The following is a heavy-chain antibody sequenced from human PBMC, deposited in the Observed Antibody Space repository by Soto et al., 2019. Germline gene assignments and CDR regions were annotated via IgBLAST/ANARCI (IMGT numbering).Heavy chain of an antibody. Sequence: TLSLTCTVSGGSISSGDYYWSWIRQPPGKGLEWIGYIYYSGSTYYNPSLKSRVTISVDTSKNQFSLKLSSVTAADTAVYYCASNYDILTGYYHWGQGTLVTVSS. V-gene: IGHV4-30-4*01. CDR2: IYYSGST. J-gene: IGHJ4*02. CDR3: ASNYDILTGYYH. D-gene: IGHD3-9*01. CDR1: GGSISSGDYY.